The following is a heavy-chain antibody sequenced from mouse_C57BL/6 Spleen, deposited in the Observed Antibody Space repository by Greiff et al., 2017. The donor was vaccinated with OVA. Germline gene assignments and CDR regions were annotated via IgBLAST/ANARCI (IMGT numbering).Heavy chain of an antibody. CDR1: GYTFTSYG. D-gene: IGHD2-2*01. CDR3: AHGYDEDYYAMDY. J-gene: IGHJ4*01. Sequence: QVHVKQSGAELARPGASVKLSCKASGYTFTSYGISWVKQRTGQGLEWIGEIYPRSGNTYYNEKFKGKATLTADKSSSTAYMELRSLTSEDSAVYFCAHGYDEDYYAMDYWGQGTSVTVSS. V-gene: IGHV1-81*01. CDR2: IYPRSGNT.